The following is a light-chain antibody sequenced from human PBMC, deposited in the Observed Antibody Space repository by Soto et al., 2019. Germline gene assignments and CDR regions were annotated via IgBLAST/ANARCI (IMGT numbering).Light chain of an antibody. CDR2: WAS. V-gene: IGKV4-1*01. Sequence: DIVMTQSPDSLAVSLGXRXXXXXNXSXSVLYTPNNKNYLAWFQQKPGQPPKLLIHWASTRESGVPDRFSGSGSGTDFTLSISSLQAEDVAVYYCHQYANTPWTFGQGTKVDIK. CDR3: HQYANTPWT. J-gene: IGKJ1*01. CDR1: XSVLYTPNNKNY.